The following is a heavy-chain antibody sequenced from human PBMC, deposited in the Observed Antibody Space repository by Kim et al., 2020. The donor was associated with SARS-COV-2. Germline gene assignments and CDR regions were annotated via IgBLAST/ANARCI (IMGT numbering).Heavy chain of an antibody. CDR3: ARAARRVFYYYYGMDV. CDR2: INHSGST. CDR1: GGSFSGYY. Sequence: SETLSLTCAVYGGSFSGYYWSWIRQPPGKGLEWIGEINHSGSTNYNPSLKSRVTISVDTSKNQFSLKLSSVTAADTAVYYCARAARRVFYYYYGMDVWGQGTTVTVSS. V-gene: IGHV4-34*01. J-gene: IGHJ6*02. D-gene: IGHD6-6*01.